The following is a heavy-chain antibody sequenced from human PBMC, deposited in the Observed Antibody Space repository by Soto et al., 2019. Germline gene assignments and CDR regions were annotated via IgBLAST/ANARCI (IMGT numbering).Heavy chain of an antibody. D-gene: IGHD3-22*01. Sequence: SETLSLPWAVSCYSLKNVYYRGFIRQPPGKGLEWIGSIYHSGSTYYNPSLKSRVTISMDTSKNQFSLKLSSVTAADTAVYYCAREYYDSSGYRPRGWFDPWGKGTLVTVSS. CDR2: IYHSGST. CDR3: AREYYDSSGYRPRGWFDP. J-gene: IGHJ5*02. V-gene: IGHV4-38-2*01. CDR1: CYSLKNVYY.